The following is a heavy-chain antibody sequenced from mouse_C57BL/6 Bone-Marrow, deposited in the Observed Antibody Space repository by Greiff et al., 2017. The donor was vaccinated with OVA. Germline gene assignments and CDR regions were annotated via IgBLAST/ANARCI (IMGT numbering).Heavy chain of an antibody. CDR2: INPSNGGT. V-gene: IGHV1-53*01. CDR3: ARRGITTVVHDY. J-gene: IGHJ2*01. D-gene: IGHD1-1*01. Sequence: QVQLQQPGPELVKPGASVKISCKASGYTFTSYWMHWVKQRPGQGLEWIGNINPSNGGTNYNEKFKSKATLTVDKSSSTAYMQLSSLTSEDSAVYYCARRGITTVVHDYWGQGTTLTVSS. CDR1: GYTFTSYW.